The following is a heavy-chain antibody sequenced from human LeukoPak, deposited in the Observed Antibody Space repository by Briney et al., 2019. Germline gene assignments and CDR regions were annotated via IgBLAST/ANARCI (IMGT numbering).Heavy chain of an antibody. D-gene: IGHD3-3*01. J-gene: IGHJ2*01. CDR3: ARDTAYTIFGVVIDYWYFDL. CDR2: IYTCGST. CDR1: GGSISSGSYY. Sequence: SETLSLTCTVSGGSISSGSYYWSWIRQPAGKGLEWIGRIYTCGSTNYNPSLKSRVTISVDTSKNQFSLKLSSVTAADTAVYYCARDTAYTIFGVVIDYWYFDLWGRGTLVTVSS. V-gene: IGHV4-61*02.